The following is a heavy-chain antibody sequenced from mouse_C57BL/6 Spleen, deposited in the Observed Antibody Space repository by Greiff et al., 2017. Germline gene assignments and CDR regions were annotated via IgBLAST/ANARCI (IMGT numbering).Heavy chain of an antibody. CDR1: GFNFTDYY. CDR2: IDPEDGDT. J-gene: IGHJ4*01. Sequence: VHVQQSGAELVRPGASVKLSCTASGFNFTDYYMHWVKQRPEQGLEWIGRIDPEDGDTEYAPKFQGKATMTADTSSNTAYLQLSSLTSEDTAVYYCTETCYYAMDYWGQGTSVTVSS. CDR3: TETCYYAMDY. V-gene: IGHV14-1*01.